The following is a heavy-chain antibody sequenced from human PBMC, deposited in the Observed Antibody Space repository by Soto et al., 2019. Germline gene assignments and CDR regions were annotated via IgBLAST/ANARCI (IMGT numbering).Heavy chain of an antibody. CDR3: AKDRIVLSRTSYYYGMEV. Sequence: GGSLRLSCAASGFTFSSYGMHWVRQAPGKGLEWVAVISYDGSNKYYADSVKGRFTISRDNSKNTLYLQVNSLRAEDTAVYFFAKDRIVLSRTSYYYGMEVWGQVTTVTVSS. D-gene: IGHD3-22*01. CDR2: ISYDGSNK. CDR1: GFTFSSYG. J-gene: IGHJ6*02. V-gene: IGHV3-30*18.